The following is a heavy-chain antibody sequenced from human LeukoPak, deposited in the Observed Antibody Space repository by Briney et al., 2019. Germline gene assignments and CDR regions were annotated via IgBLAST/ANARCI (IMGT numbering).Heavy chain of an antibody. CDR2: INPSGGST. CDR1: GYTFTSYY. Sequence: ASVKVSCKASGYTFTSYYMHWVRQAPGEGLECMGIINPSGGSTSYAQKLQGRVTMTRDTSTSTVYMELSSLRSEDTGVYFCARDQYYYDSSGYYLDLSGPGTLVTASS. V-gene: IGHV1-46*01. D-gene: IGHD3-22*01. CDR3: ARDQYYYDSSGYYLDL. J-gene: IGHJ4*01.